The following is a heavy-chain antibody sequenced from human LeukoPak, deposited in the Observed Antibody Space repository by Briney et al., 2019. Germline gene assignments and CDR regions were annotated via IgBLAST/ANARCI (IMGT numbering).Heavy chain of an antibody. V-gene: IGHV4-31*03. J-gene: IGHJ4*02. CDR2: IYYSGST. Sequence: PSETLPLTCTVSGGSISSGGYYWSWIRQHPGKGLEWIGYIYYSGSTYYNPSLKSRVTILVDTSKNQFSLKLSSVTAADTAVYYCAREGIGRPVDYWGQGTLVTVSS. CDR3: AREGIGRPVDY. D-gene: IGHD2/OR15-2a*01. CDR1: GGSISSGGYY.